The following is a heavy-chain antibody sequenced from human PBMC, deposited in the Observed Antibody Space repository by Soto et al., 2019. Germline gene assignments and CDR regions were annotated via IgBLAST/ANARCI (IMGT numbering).Heavy chain of an antibody. CDR2: ISWNSDSI. CDR1: GFTFDEYG. CDR3: AKSHTYYFDSSGYYLGH. Sequence: LRLSCAASGFTFDEYGMHWVRQAPGKGLEWVSGISWNSDSIGYADSVKGRFTISRDNAKNSLYLQMNSLRAEDTAFYYCAKSHTYYFDSSGYYLGHWGQGTPFTVSS. J-gene: IGHJ4*02. V-gene: IGHV3-9*01. D-gene: IGHD3-22*01.